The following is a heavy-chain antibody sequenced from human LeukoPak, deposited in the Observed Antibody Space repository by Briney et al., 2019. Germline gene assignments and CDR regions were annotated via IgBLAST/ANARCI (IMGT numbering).Heavy chain of an antibody. CDR1: GFTVSSNY. D-gene: IGHD3-9*01. V-gene: IGHV3-66*01. CDR3: ARGPDILTGYYPDY. J-gene: IGHJ4*02. Sequence: GGSLRLSCAASGFTVSSNYMSWVRQAPGKGLEWVSVIYGGGSTYYADSVKGRFTISRDNSKNTLYLQMNSLRAEDTAVYYCARGPDILTGYYPDYWGQGTLVTVSS. CDR2: IYGGGST.